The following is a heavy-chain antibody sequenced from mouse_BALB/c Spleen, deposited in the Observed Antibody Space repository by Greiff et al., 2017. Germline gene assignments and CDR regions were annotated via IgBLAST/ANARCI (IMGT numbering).Heavy chain of an antibody. J-gene: IGHJ2*01. CDR1: GFTFSSYG. V-gene: IGHV5-6*03. Sequence: EVKLVESGGGLVQPGGSLKLSCAASGFTFSSYGMSWVRQTPDKRLEWVATISSGGSYTYYPDSVKGRFTISRDNAKNTLYLQMSSLKSEDTAMYYCAGRYDGGYYFDYWGQGTTLTVSS. CDR3: AGRYDGGYYFDY. D-gene: IGHD2-14*01. CDR2: ISSGGSYT.